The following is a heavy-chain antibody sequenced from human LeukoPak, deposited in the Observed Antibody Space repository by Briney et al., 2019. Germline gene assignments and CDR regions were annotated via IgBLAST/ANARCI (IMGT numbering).Heavy chain of an antibody. CDR1: GGSISSYY. D-gene: IGHD3-22*01. Sequence: SGTLSLTCTVSGGSISSYYWSWIRQPPGKGLEWIGYIYYSGSTNYNPSLKSRVTISVDTSKNQFSLKLSSVTAADTAVYYCARVHDNSGYYYYFDYWGQGTLVTVSS. CDR3: ARVHDNSGYYYYFDY. J-gene: IGHJ4*02. V-gene: IGHV4-59*08. CDR2: IYYSGST.